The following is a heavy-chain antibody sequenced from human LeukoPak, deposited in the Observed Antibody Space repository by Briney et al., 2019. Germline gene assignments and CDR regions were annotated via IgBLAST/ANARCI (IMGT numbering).Heavy chain of an antibody. Sequence: GGSLRLSCAASGFTFSSYSMNWVRQAPGKGLEWVSCISSSSSYIYYADSVKGRFTTSRDNSKNTLYLQMNSLRAEDTAVYYCAGRGSGSYFDYWGQGTLVTVSS. CDR2: ISSSSSYI. CDR1: GFTFSSYS. J-gene: IGHJ4*02. V-gene: IGHV3-21*04. CDR3: AGRGSGSYFDY. D-gene: IGHD3-10*01.